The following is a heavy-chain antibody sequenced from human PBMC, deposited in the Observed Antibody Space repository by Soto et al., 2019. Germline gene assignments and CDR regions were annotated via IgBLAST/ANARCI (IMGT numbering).Heavy chain of an antibody. CDR1: GGTFSSYA. J-gene: IGHJ4*02. V-gene: IGHV1-69*13. CDR2: IIPIFGTA. Sequence: ASVKVSCTASGGTFSSYAIIWVRQAPGQGLEWMGGIIPIFGTANYAQKFQGRVTITADESTSTAYMELSSLRSEDTAVYYCARASRNYYDSSGYLGDFDYWGQGTLVTVSS. D-gene: IGHD3-22*01. CDR3: ARASRNYYDSSGYLGDFDY.